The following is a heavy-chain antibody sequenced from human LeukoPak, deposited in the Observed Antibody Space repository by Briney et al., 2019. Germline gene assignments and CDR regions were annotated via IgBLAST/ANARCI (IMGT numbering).Heavy chain of an antibody. CDR1: GGSINSYF. CDR2: IHYSGST. Sequence: KPSETLSLTCTVSGGSINSYFWTWIRQPPGKGLEWIGHIHYSGSTNYNPSLKSRVTISLDTSKNQFSLKLSSVTASDTALYYCARHVGYSSRVDYWGQGTQVTVSS. CDR3: ARHVGYSSRVDY. J-gene: IGHJ4*02. V-gene: IGHV4-59*08. D-gene: IGHD2-21*01.